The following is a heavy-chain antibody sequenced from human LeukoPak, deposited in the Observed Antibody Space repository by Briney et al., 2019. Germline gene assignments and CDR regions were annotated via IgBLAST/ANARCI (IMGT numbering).Heavy chain of an antibody. J-gene: IGHJ4*02. CDR2: MSYSGST. D-gene: IGHD3-9*01. V-gene: IGHV4-39*01. Sequence: SETLSLTCTVSGGSISSSNHYWGWIRQPRGRGLGWIVSMSYSGSTFYNPSRKSRITISVNTTKNQFSMRLRSGTAADTAVYYCARTLRYFDWLPAGETDYWGQGTLVTVSS. CDR3: ARTLRYFDWLPAGETDY. CDR1: GGSISSSNHY.